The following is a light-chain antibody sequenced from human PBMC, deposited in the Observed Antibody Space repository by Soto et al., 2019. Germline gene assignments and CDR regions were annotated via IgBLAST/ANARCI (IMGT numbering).Light chain of an antibody. V-gene: IGKV3-15*01. Sequence: EIVMTQSPATLSVSPGERATLSCRASQSITRNLAWYQQSPGQAPRLLIYGASTRATGIPARFSGSGSGTEFTLTINSLQSEDFAVYYCQQYNNWPMWTSGQGTKVDIK. CDR3: QQYNNWPMWT. J-gene: IGKJ1*01. CDR2: GAS. CDR1: QSITRN.